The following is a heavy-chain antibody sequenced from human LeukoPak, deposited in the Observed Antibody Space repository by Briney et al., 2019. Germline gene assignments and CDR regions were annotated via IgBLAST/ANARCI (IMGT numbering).Heavy chain of an antibody. D-gene: IGHD5-18*01. V-gene: IGHV3-15*01. CDR3: TTDRGYSYQIDY. J-gene: IGHJ4*02. CDR1: GFTFSNAW. CDR2: IKSKTDGGTT. Sequence: GGSLRLSCAASGFTFSNAWMSWVRQAPGKGLEWVGRIKSKTDGGTTDYAAPVKGRFTISRDDSKNTLYLQMNSLKTEDTAVYYCTTDRGYSYQIDYWGQGTLVTVSS.